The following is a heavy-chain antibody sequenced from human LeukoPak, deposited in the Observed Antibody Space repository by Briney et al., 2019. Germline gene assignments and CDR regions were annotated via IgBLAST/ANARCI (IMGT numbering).Heavy chain of an antibody. V-gene: IGHV3-30*18. D-gene: IGHD6-19*01. CDR1: GFTVSSNS. J-gene: IGHJ3*02. CDR3: AKGDGSGWTRDAFDI. Sequence: GGSLRLSCTVSGFTVSSNSMSWVRQAPGKGLEWVAFITYHGGNKSYADSVKGRFTISRDNSKNTLYLQMNSLRREDTAVYYCAKGDGSGWTRDAFDIWGQGTMVTVSS. CDR2: ITYHGGNK.